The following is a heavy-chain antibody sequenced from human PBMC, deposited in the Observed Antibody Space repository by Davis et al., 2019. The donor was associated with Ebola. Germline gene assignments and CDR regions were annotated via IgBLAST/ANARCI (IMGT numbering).Heavy chain of an antibody. CDR2: TNTDGSST. Sequence: GESLKISCVASGFTFSSYWVHWVRQAPGKGLVWVSRTNTDGSSTSYADSVKGRFTISRDNAKNTVYLQMSSLRAEDTAVYYCARATARNSHLDYWGQGTLVTVSS. V-gene: IGHV3-74*01. CDR3: ARATARNSHLDY. D-gene: IGHD2-21*02. CDR1: GFTFSSYW. J-gene: IGHJ4*02.